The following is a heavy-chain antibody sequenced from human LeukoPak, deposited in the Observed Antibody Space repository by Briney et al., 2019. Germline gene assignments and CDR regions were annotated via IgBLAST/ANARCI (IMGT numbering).Heavy chain of an antibody. D-gene: IGHD6-13*01. V-gene: IGHV1-18*01. CDR2: ISAYNGDT. Sequence: GASVKVSCKASGYTFASYGISWVRQAPGQGLEWMGWISAYNGDTKYAQHLQGRVTLTTDTSTGTAYMGLRSLTSDDTALYYCARDTARITTPGGPDYWGQGTLVTVSS. J-gene: IGHJ4*02. CDR3: ARDTARITTPGGPDY. CDR1: GYTFASYG.